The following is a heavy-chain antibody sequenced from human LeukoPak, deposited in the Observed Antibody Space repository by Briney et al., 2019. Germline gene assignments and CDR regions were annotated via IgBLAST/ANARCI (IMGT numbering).Heavy chain of an antibody. J-gene: IGHJ3*02. D-gene: IGHD5-18*01. Sequence: SETLSLTCTVSGVSTNSYYYWSWIRQPPGKGLEWIGYIDYSGRTKYNPSLKSRVTISVDTSKNQFSLKLSSVTAADTAVYYCARLPSYQASNGWDAFDIWGQGTMVTVSS. V-gene: IGHV4-59*08. CDR2: IDYSGRT. CDR1: GVSTNSYYY. CDR3: ARLPSYQASNGWDAFDI.